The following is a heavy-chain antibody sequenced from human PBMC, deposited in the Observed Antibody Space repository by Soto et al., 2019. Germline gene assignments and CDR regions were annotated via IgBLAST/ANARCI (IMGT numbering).Heavy chain of an antibody. D-gene: IGHD3-9*01. CDR2: ISSNGGST. CDR3: ARSTRVLWRYFDWGYFDY. CDR1: GFTFSSYA. Sequence: GGSLRLSCAASGFTFSSYAMHWVRQAPGKGLEYVSAISSNGGSTYHANSVKGRFTISRDNSKNTLYLQMGSLRAEDMAVYYCARSTRVLWRYFDWGYFDYWGQGTLVTVSS. J-gene: IGHJ4*02. V-gene: IGHV3-64*01.